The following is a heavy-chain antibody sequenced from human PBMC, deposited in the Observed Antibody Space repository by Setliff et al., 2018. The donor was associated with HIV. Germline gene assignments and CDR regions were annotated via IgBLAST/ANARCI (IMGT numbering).Heavy chain of an antibody. J-gene: IGHJ4*02. V-gene: IGHV3-30*04. CDR3: ARVRSPFYFDY. CDR2: ISYDGSNK. Sequence: GGSLRLSCAASGFMFSIYAMHWVRQAPGKGLEWVAVISYDGSNKYYADSVKGRFTISRDNSKNTLYLQMNSLRAEDTAVYYCARVRSPFYFDYWGQGTLVTVSS. CDR1: GFMFSIYA.